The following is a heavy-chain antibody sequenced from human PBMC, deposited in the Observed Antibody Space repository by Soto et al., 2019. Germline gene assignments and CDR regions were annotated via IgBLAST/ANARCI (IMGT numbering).Heavy chain of an antibody. V-gene: IGHV4-59*01. CDR1: GASIRSTY. CDR3: ARSVAVPGAHIDY. D-gene: IGHD6-19*01. Sequence: PSETLSLTCTVSGASIRSTYWSWIRQSPGKGLEWIGYIYYSGTTNYNPSLKSRVTISVDTSKNQLSLNLTSVTAADTAVYFCARSVAVPGAHIDYWGQGTQVTVSS. CDR2: IYYSGTT. J-gene: IGHJ4*02.